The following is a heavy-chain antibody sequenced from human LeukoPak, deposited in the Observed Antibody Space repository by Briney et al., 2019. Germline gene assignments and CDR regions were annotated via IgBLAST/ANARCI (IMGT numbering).Heavy chain of an antibody. CDR3: AKGGYSSSSGYFQH. J-gene: IGHJ1*01. Sequence: GGSLRLSCAASGFTFSSYGMHWVRQAPGKGLEWVAFIRYDGSNKYYADSVKGRFTISRDNSKNTLYLQMNSLRAEDTAVYYCAKGGYSSSSGYFQHWGQGTLVTVSS. CDR2: IRYDGSNK. D-gene: IGHD6-6*01. CDR1: GFTFSSYG. V-gene: IGHV3-30*02.